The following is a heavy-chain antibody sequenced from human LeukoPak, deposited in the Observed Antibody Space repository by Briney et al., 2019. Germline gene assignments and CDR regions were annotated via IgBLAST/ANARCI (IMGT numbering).Heavy chain of an antibody. J-gene: IGHJ3*02. CDR1: GYSFTSYW. CDR2: IYPGDSDT. Sequence: GESLKISCKGSGYSFTSYWIGWVRQMPGKGLEWMGIIYPGDSDTRYSPSFQGQVTISADKSISTAYLQWSSLKASDTAMYYCARTQQLGVRGRGYAFDIWGQGTMVTVSS. D-gene: IGHD6-13*01. CDR3: ARTQQLGVRGRGYAFDI. V-gene: IGHV5-51*01.